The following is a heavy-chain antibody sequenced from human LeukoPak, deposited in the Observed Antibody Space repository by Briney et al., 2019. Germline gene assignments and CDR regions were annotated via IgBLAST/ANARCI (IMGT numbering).Heavy chain of an antibody. Sequence: PGGSLRLSCAASGFTFSSYGMSWVRQAPGKGLEWVSTISGSGVTTYYADSVKGRFTISRDNSKNTLYLQMNSLRAEDTAAYYCAKGFKGSSFYYYYYMDVWGKGTTVTVSS. V-gene: IGHV3-23*01. CDR1: GFTFSSYG. D-gene: IGHD6-6*01. J-gene: IGHJ6*03. CDR2: ISGSGVTT. CDR3: AKGFKGSSFYYYYYMDV.